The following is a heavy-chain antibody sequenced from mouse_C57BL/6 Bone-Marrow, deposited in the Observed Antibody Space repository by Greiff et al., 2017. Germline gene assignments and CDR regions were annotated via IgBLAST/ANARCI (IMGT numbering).Heavy chain of an antibody. D-gene: IGHD1-1*01. Sequence: VQLQQSGAELVRPGASVKLSCTASGFIIQDAYMHWVKPRPEQGLEWIGWIDSENGDTEYASKFQGKANITADTSSNTAYLQLSSLTSEDTAVYYCTTRVYYGSSYWYFDVWGTGTTVTVSS. J-gene: IGHJ1*03. CDR2: IDSENGDT. CDR1: GFIIQDAY. V-gene: IGHV14-4*01. CDR3: TTRVYYGSSYWYFDV.